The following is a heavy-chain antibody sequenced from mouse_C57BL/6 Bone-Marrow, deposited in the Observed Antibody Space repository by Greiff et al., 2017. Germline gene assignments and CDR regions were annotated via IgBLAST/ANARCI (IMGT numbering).Heavy chain of an antibody. CDR3: AKMGYGSSYVGFAY. V-gene: IGHV2-4*01. D-gene: IGHD1-1*01. Sequence: VQLQQSGPGLVQPSQSLSITCTVSGFSLTSYGVHWVRQPPGKGLEWLGVIWSGGSTDYNAAFISRLSNSKDNSKSQVFFKMNSLQADDTAIYYCAKMGYGSSYVGFAYWGQGTLVTVSA. J-gene: IGHJ3*01. CDR2: IWSGGST. CDR1: GFSLTSYG.